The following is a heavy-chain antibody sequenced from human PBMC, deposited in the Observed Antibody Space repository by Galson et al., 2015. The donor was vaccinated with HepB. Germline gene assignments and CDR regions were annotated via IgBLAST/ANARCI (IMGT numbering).Heavy chain of an antibody. V-gene: IGHV3-15*01. CDR3: TTEEVAIFGVVIHFGY. J-gene: IGHJ4*02. CDR1: GFTFSNAW. D-gene: IGHD3-3*01. Sequence: SLRLSCAASGFTFSNAWMSWVRQAPGKGLEWVGRIKSKTDGGTTDYAAPVKGRFTISRDDSKNTLYLQMNSLKTEDTAVYYCTTEEVAIFGVVIHFGYWGQGTLVTVSS. CDR2: IKSKTDGGTT.